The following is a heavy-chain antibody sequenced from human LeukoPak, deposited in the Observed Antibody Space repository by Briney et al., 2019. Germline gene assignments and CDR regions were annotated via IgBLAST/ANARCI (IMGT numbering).Heavy chain of an antibody. V-gene: IGHV4-59*01. D-gene: IGHD2-2*01. Sequence: PSETLTLTCTVSGGSISSYYWSWIRQPPGKGLEWIGYIYYSGSTNYNPSLKSRVTISVDTSKNQFSLKLSSVTAADTAVYYCARETSIYCSSTSCYGAAAGTLDYWGQGTLVTVSS. J-gene: IGHJ4*02. CDR1: GGSISSYY. CDR2: IYYSGST. CDR3: ARETSIYCSSTSCYGAAAGTLDY.